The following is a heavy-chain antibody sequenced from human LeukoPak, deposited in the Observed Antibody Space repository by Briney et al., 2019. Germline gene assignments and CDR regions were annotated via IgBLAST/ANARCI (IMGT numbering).Heavy chain of an antibody. CDR3: ARERTGYSSSWSHYYYYGMDV. CDR1: GFTFSSYS. V-gene: IGHV3-21*01. J-gene: IGHJ6*02. CDR2: ISSSSSYI. D-gene: IGHD6-13*01. Sequence: GGSLRLSCAASGFTFSSYSMNWVRQAPGKGLEWVSSISSSSSYIYYADSVKGRFTISRDNAKNSLYLQMNCLRAEDTAVYYCARERTGYSSSWSHYYYYGMDVWGQGTTVTVSS.